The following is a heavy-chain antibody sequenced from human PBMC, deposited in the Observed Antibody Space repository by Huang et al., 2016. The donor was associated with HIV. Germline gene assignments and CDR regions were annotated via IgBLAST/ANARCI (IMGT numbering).Heavy chain of an antibody. CDR2: ISDRGRT. D-gene: IGHD3-22*01. J-gene: IGHJ3*02. V-gene: IGHV4-34*02. CDR3: ARMFKYDSGGYWGNDAFDI. CDR1: GGSFSGHY. Sequence: QVQLQQWGAELLKPSETLSLTCAVSGGSFSGHYWTWIRQPPGRGLEWIGEISDRGRTTDTPSSKGRVTISGATSQSQFSLKLNSVTAADTAIYYCARMFKYDSGGYWGNDAFDIWGQGTMVTVSS.